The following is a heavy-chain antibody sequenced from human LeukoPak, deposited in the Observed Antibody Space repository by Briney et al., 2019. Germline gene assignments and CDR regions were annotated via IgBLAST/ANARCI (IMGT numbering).Heavy chain of an antibody. Sequence: GGSLRLSCAASGFAFSSYAMSWVRQAPGKGLEWVSAISGSGGSTYYADSVKGRFTISRDNSENTVYLQMNSLRAEDSAVYYCPPTSEDYWGQGTLVTVSS. CDR3: PPTSEDY. CDR1: GFAFSSYA. D-gene: IGHD6-6*01. J-gene: IGHJ4*02. V-gene: IGHV3-23*01. CDR2: ISGSGGST.